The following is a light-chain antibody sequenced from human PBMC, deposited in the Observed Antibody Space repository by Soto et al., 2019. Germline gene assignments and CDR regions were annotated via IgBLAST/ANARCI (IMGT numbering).Light chain of an antibody. Sequence: EILLPHFPPAQSVSPGERSPLSFLAIYTVGSNLSCDQQKPGQAPRLLIYDTSIRATCVTARFSGSGYGTEFTLTISNLQAEDSAVYPCNHYSNXFRTCGKRAKV. CDR1: YTVGSN. CDR3: NHYSNXFRT. V-gene: IGKV3-15*01. CDR2: DTS. J-gene: IGKJ1*01.